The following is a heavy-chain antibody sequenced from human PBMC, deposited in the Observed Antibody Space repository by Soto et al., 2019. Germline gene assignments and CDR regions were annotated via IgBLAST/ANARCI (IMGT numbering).Heavy chain of an antibody. CDR1: GFSLSPPGVG. J-gene: IGHJ3*02. Sequence: SGPTLVNPTQTLTLTCTFSGFSLSPPGVGINWIRQPPGKALEWLALISGDDGKRYSPSLKSRLTITKDTSKTQVVLTMTNMDPVDTATYYCAHRQWGSGWYGDAFDIWGRGTMVTVSS. V-gene: IGHV2-5*02. CDR3: AHRQWGSGWYGDAFDI. D-gene: IGHD6-19*01. CDR2: ISGDDGK.